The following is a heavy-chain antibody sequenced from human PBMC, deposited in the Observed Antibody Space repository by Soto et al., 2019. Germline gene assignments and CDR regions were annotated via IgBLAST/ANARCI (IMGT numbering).Heavy chain of an antibody. J-gene: IGHJ4*02. D-gene: IGHD3-3*01. V-gene: IGHV1-18*01. CDR2: ISAYNGNT. Sequence: QVQLVQSGAEVKKPGASVKVSCKASGYTFTSYGISWVRQAPGQGLEWMGWISAYNGNTNYAQKLQGRVTMTTDTSSSTAYMELRSLRSDDTAVYYCARDFRRVVMSGVPFDYWGQGTLVTVSS. CDR3: ARDFRRVVMSGVPFDY. CDR1: GYTFTSYG.